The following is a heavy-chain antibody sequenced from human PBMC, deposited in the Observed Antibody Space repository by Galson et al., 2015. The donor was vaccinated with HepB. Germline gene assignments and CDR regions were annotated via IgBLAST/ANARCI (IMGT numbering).Heavy chain of an antibody. CDR3: SKDAGGTDSGPFEY. CDR2: INDSVGNT. J-gene: IGHJ4*02. D-gene: IGHD1-26*01. CDR1: VFNFRTYG. V-gene: IGHV3-23*01. Sequence: SLRLSCAASVFNFRTYGMSWVRQAPGKGLQWVSTINDSVGNTHYADSVKGRFTISRDNSKNTLYLHMNSLRAEDTAVYYCSKDAGGTDSGPFEYWGQGTLVTVSS.